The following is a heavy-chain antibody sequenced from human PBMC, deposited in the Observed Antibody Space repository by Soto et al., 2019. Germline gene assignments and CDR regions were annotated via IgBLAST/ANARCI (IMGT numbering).Heavy chain of an antibody. J-gene: IGHJ3*01. CDR1: GGSVSCHY. V-gene: IGHV4-59*02. D-gene: IGHD3-22*01. CDR2: MFYSCNWGI. Sequence: SETLSLTCSVSGGSVSCHYWAWIRQSPGQGLEWLGHMFYSCNWGIQTNPSLKSRVGISVVTSKKHISLRLTSVTAADTAVYYCARVIYDSRLDDVAFDLWGQGTMVTVS. CDR3: ARVIYDSRLDDVAFDL.